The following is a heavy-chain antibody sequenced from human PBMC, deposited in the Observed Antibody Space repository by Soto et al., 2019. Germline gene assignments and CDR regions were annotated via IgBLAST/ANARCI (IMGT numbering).Heavy chain of an antibody. CDR1: GYTFTGYY. CDR2: INPNSGGT. CDR3: ARDYYDSSGHREDY. J-gene: IGHJ4*02. D-gene: IGHD3-22*01. V-gene: IGHV1-2*02. Sequence: ASVKVSCKASGYTFTGYYMHWVRQAPGQGLEWMGWINPNSGGTNYAQKFQGRVTMTRDTSISTAYMELSRLRSNDTAVYYCARDYYDSSGHREDYWGQGALVTVSS.